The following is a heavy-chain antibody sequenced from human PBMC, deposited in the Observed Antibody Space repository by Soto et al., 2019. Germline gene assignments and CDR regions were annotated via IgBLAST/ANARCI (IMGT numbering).Heavy chain of an antibody. CDR1: GYTFTSYA. Sequence: QVQLVQSGAEVKKPGASVKVSCKASGYTFTSYAMHWVRQAPGQRLEWMGWINAGNGNTKYSQKFQGRVTITRDTSASTAYMELSSLRSEDTAVYYCVRDWDRRKYSSPVWYDYWGQGTLVTVSS. D-gene: IGHD6-6*01. V-gene: IGHV1-3*01. CDR2: INAGNGNT. J-gene: IGHJ4*02. CDR3: VRDWDRRKYSSPVWYDY.